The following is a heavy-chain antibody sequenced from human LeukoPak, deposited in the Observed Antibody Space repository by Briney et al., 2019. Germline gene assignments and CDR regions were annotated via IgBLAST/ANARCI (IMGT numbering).Heavy chain of an antibody. Sequence: SETLSLTCTVSGGSISSYYWSWIRQPAGKGLEWIGRIYTSGSTNYNPSLKSRVTMSVDTSKNQFSLKLSSVPAADTAVYYCARDSSSGWYLGAFDIWGQGTMVTVSS. CDR2: IYTSGST. J-gene: IGHJ3*02. CDR1: GGSISSYY. D-gene: IGHD6-19*01. CDR3: ARDSSSGWYLGAFDI. V-gene: IGHV4-4*07.